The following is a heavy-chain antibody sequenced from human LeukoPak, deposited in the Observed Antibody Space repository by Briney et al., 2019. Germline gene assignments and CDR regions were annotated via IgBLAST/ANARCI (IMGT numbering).Heavy chain of an antibody. J-gene: IGHJ4*02. V-gene: IGHV4-59*01. CDR2: IYYSGST. CDR3: ARQAMITFGGVIVSSDY. CDR1: GGSISSYY. D-gene: IGHD3-16*02. Sequence: SETLSLTCTVSGGSISSYYWSWIRQPPGKGLEWIGYIYYSGSTNYNPSLKSRVTISVDTSKNQFSLKLSSVTAADTAVYYCARQAMITFGGVIVSSDYWGQGTLVTVSS.